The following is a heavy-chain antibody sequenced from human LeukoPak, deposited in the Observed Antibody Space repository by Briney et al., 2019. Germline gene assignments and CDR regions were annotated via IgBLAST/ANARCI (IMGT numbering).Heavy chain of an antibody. J-gene: IGHJ4*02. CDR1: GGSFSGYY. CDR3: ARGSRLQSFDY. CDR2: INHSGST. Sequence: SETLSLTCAVYGGSFSGYYWSWIRQPPGKGLEWIGEINHSGSTNYNPSLKSRVTISVDTSKNQFSLKLSSVTAADTAVYYCARGSRLQSFDYWGQGTLVTVSS. V-gene: IGHV4-34*01.